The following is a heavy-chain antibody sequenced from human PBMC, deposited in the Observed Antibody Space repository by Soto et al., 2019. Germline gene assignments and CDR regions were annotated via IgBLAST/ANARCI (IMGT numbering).Heavy chain of an antibody. V-gene: IGHV4-34*01. D-gene: IGHD2-8*01. Sequence: NPSETLSLTCAVYGGSFSGYYWSWIRQPPGKGLEWTGEINHSGSTNYNPSLKSRVTISVDTSKNQFCLQLSSVAAADTAVYYCARGAVGYCTNGVCLWYYYYGMEVWGQGALVTVSS. J-gene: IGHJ6*02. CDR3: ARGAVGYCTNGVCLWYYYYGMEV. CDR1: GGSFSGYY. CDR2: INHSGST.